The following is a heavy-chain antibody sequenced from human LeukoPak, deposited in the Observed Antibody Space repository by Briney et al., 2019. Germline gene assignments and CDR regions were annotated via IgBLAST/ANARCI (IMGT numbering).Heavy chain of an antibody. J-gene: IGHJ4*02. CDR2: ISGSGGST. Sequence: GGSLRLSCAASGFTFSSYGMSWVRQAPGKGLEWVSAISGSGGSTYYADSVKGRFTISRDNAKNSLYLQMNSLRAEDTAVYYCARAVSGKGVDYWGQGTLVTVSS. CDR3: ARAVSGKGVDY. CDR1: GFTFSSYG. D-gene: IGHD3-22*01. V-gene: IGHV3-23*01.